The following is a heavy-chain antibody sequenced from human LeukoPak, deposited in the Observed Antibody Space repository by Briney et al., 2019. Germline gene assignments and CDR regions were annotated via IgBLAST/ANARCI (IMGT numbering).Heavy chain of an antibody. Sequence: PSETLSLTCTVSGYSISSGYYWGWIRQPPGKGLEWIGSIYHSGSTYYNPSLKSRVTISVDTSKNQFSLKLSSVTAADTAVYYCARESYDILTGYHGMDVWGQGTTVTVSS. D-gene: IGHD3-9*01. CDR1: GYSISSGYY. CDR3: ARESYDILTGYHGMDV. V-gene: IGHV4-38-2*02. CDR2: IYHSGST. J-gene: IGHJ6*02.